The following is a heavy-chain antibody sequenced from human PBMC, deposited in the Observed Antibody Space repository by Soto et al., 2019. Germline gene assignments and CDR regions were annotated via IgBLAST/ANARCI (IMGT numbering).Heavy chain of an antibody. CDR1: GGSISSYY. Sequence: SETLSLTCTVSGGSISSYYWSWIRQPPGKGLEWIGYIYYSGSTNYNPSLKSRVTISVDTSKNQFSLKLSSVTAADTAVYYCARQYSSVDYWGQGTLVTVSS. D-gene: IGHD6-19*01. CDR3: ARQYSSVDY. V-gene: IGHV4-59*08. J-gene: IGHJ4*02. CDR2: IYYSGST.